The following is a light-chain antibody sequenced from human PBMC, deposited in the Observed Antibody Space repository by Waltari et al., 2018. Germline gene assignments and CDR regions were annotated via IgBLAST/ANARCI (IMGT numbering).Light chain of an antibody. CDR1: SRDVGSFNR. J-gene: IGLJ1*01. CDR3: SSYTSGSTFPYV. Sequence: QSALTQPPSVSGSPGQSVTISCTGTSRDVGSFNRVSGYQQPPGPAPKLMIYEVSHRPSVVPDRFSGSKSGNTASLTISGLQAEDEADYYCSSYTSGSTFPYVFGTGTKVIVL. CDR2: EVS. V-gene: IGLV2-18*02.